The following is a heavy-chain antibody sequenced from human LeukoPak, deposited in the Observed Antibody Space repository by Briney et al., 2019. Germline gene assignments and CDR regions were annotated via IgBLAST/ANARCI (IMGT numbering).Heavy chain of an antibody. CDR2: ISGSGGST. D-gene: IGHD1-26*01. J-gene: IGHJ4*02. CDR1: GFTFSSNA. V-gene: IGHV3-23*01. CDR3: ATQVGATRSGGYFDY. Sequence: PGGSLRLSCAASGFTFSSNAMSWVRQAPGKGLEWVSAISGSGGSTYYADSVKGRFTISRDNSKNTLYLQMNSLRAEDTAVYYCATQVGATRSGGYFDYWGQGPLVTLSS.